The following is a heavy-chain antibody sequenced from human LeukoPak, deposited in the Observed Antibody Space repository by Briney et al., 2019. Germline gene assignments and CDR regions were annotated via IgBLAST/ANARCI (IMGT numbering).Heavy chain of an antibody. CDR1: GGSISGSY. CDR2: MYNSGST. V-gene: IGHV4-59*01. Sequence: PSETLSLTCTVSGGSISGSYWSWIRQPPGKGLEWVAYMYNSGSTNYNPSLKSRVTISIDTSKNQFSLKLSSLTAADTAIYYCARGIESYGDYGYWGQGILVTVSS. J-gene: IGHJ4*02. CDR3: ARGIESYGDYGY. D-gene: IGHD4-17*01.